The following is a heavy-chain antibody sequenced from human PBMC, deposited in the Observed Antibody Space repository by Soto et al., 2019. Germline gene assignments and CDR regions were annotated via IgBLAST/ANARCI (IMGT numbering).Heavy chain of an antibody. J-gene: IGHJ6*02. CDR1: GFTFSSYA. Sequence: GGSLRLSCAASGFTFSSYAMHWIRQAPGKGLEWVAVISYDGSNKYYADSVKGRFTISRDNSKNTLYLQMNSLRAEATAVYYWARDLRPTAITMNLLETLNRYYYYGMDVWGQGTTVTVSS. V-gene: IGHV3-30-3*01. CDR2: ISYDGSNK. D-gene: IGHD3-22*01. CDR3: ARDLRPTAITMNLLETLNRYYYYGMDV.